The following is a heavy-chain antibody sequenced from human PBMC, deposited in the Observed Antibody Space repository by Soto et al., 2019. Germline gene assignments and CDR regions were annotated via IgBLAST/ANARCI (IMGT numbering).Heavy chain of an antibody. CDR2: ISYDGNNQ. V-gene: IGHV3-30-3*01. CDR3: AREAYDILTGQKKHYGMDV. CDR1: GFTFSSYA. J-gene: IGHJ6*02. D-gene: IGHD3-9*01. Sequence: QVQLVESGGGVVQPGRSLRLSCAASGFTFSSYAMHWVRQAPGKGLDWVAVISYDGNNQYFADSVNGRFTISRDDLKNTVFLQIHSLTADDTALYYCAREAYDILTGQKKHYGMDVWGQGTTVSVSS.